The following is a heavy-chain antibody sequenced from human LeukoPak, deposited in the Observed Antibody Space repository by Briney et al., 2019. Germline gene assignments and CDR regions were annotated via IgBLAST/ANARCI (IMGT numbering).Heavy chain of an antibody. CDR1: GGSISSSSYY. CDR2: IYYSGST. D-gene: IGHD6-6*01. J-gene: IGHJ5*02. Sequence: PSETLSLTCTVSGGSISSSSYYWGWIRQPPGKGLEWIGSIYYSGSTYYNPSLKSRVTISVDTSKNQFSLKLSSVTAADTAVYYCARLWRRSSRAARLNWFDPWGQGTLVTVSS. CDR3: ARLWRRSSRAARLNWFDP. V-gene: IGHV4-39*01.